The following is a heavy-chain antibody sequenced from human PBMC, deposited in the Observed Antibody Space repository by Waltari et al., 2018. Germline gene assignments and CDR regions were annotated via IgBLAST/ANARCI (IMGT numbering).Heavy chain of an antibody. Sequence: EVQLVESGGGLVQPGGSLRLSCAASAFTFSSFEMNWVRQAPGKGLEWVSYISSSGSTIYYADSVKGRFTISRDNAKNSLYLQMNSLRAEDTAVYYCARSGYSYPTGTFDIWGQGTMVTVSS. V-gene: IGHV3-48*03. CDR3: ARSGYSYPTGTFDI. J-gene: IGHJ3*02. CDR2: ISSSGSTI. CDR1: AFTFSSFE. D-gene: IGHD5-18*01.